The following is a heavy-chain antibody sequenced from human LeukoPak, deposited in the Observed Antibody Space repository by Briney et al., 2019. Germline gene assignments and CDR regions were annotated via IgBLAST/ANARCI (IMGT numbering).Heavy chain of an antibody. CDR1: GFTFSSYG. V-gene: IGHV3-23*01. D-gene: IGHD3-9*01. Sequence: GGSLRLSCAASGFTFSSYGMSWVRQAPGKGLAWVSAISGSGGSTYYADSVKGRFTISRDNSKNTLYLQMNSLRAEDTAVYYCAKDRVLRYFDWLSGTNRALDYWGQGTLVTVSS. J-gene: IGHJ4*02. CDR3: AKDRVLRYFDWLSGTNRALDY. CDR2: ISGSGGST.